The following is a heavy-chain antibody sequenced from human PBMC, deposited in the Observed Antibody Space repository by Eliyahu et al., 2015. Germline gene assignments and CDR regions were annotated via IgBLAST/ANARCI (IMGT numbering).Heavy chain of an antibody. D-gene: IGHD4-17*01. CDR1: AGNFTNYA. Sequence: QIQLLQSGAEVKKPGSSVKVSCKASAGNFTNYAINWVRQAPGGGLEWMGGTIPLXRAAKYAQKFQGRVTITADESTXTAYMELSSLSSEDTAVYYCAKNRDQYDYGDAFDVWGQGTLVTVSS. V-gene: IGHV1-69*12. J-gene: IGHJ3*01. CDR3: AKNRDQYDYGDAFDV. CDR2: TIPLXRAA.